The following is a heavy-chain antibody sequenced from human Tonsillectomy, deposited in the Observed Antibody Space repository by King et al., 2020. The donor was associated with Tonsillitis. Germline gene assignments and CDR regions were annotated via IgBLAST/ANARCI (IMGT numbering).Heavy chain of an antibody. D-gene: IGHD3-22*01. V-gene: IGHV3-23*04. CDR3: ATIYFGGYYYESSGIYPDY. CDR2: ISGSGGST. CDR1: GFTFSSYV. J-gene: IGHJ4*02. Sequence: QLVQSGGGLVQPGGSLRLSCAASGFTFSSYVMSWVRQAPGKGLEWVSAISGSGGSTYNADSVKGRFTISRDNSKSTLYLQMNSLRAEDTAVYYCATIYFGGYYYESSGIYPDYWGQGTLVTVSS.